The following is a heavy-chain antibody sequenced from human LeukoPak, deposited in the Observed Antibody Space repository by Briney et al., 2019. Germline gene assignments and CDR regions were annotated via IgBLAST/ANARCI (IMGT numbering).Heavy chain of an antibody. J-gene: IGHJ4*02. CDR1: GYTFTGYY. CDR2: INPNSGGT. CDR3: AMLYYYDSSGYGTPFDY. D-gene: IGHD3-22*01. V-gene: IGHV1-2*02. Sequence: ASVKVSCKASGYTFTGYYMHWVRQAPGQGLEWMGWINPNSGGTNYAQKFQGRVTMTRDTSTSTAYMELSRLRSDDTAVYYCAMLYYYDSSGYGTPFDYWGQGTLVTVSS.